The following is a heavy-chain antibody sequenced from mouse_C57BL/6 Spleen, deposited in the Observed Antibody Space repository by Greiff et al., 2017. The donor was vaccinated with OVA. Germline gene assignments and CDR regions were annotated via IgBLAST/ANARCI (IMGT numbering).Heavy chain of an antibody. J-gene: IGHJ2*01. CDR1: GFNIQDYY. Sequence: EVHLVESGAELVKPGASVKLSCTASGFNIQDYYMHWVKQRTEQGLEWIGRIDPEDGETKYAPKFQGKATITADTSYNTAYLQLSSLTSENIAVNYCARGYYGNSIDYWGQGTTLTVSS. V-gene: IGHV14-2*01. D-gene: IGHD2-1*01. CDR2: IDPEDGET. CDR3: ARGYYGNSIDY.